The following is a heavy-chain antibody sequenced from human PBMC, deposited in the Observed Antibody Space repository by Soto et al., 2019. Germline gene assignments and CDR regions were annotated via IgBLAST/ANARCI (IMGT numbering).Heavy chain of an antibody. D-gene: IGHD5-18*01. Sequence: GGSVRLSCAASGFTLNNYAMHWVRQAPGKGLEWVALISYDGSSKYYTASVTGRFTISRDNSRNTLYLQMNSLMAEDTAVNYCAGGDGYIYGDSFDNWGQGTLVTVSS. CDR1: GFTLNNYA. CDR2: ISYDGSSK. CDR3: AGGDGYIYGDSFDN. J-gene: IGHJ4*02. V-gene: IGHV3-30-3*01.